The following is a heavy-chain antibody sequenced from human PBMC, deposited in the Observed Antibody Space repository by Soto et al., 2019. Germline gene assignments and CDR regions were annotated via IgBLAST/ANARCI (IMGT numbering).Heavy chain of an antibody. V-gene: IGHV1-18*01. CDR3: ARTSGYSSTDNWFDP. Sequence: QVQLVQSGAEVKKPGASVKVSCKASGYTFTIYGISWVRQSPGQGLEWMGWISAYIGNTNNAQKFQGRVAVTTDTSTSTAYMELMNLRSDDTAVYYCARTSGYSSTDNWFDPWGQGTLVTVSS. J-gene: IGHJ5*02. CDR2: ISAYIGNT. CDR1: GYTFTIYG. D-gene: IGHD6-13*01.